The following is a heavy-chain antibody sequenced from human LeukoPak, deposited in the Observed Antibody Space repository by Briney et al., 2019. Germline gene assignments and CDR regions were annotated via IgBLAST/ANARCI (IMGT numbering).Heavy chain of an antibody. V-gene: IGHV3-33*08. CDR2: IWYDGSNK. J-gene: IGHJ4*02. CDR1: GFTFSSYA. D-gene: IGHD5-12*01. Sequence: GGSLRLSCAASGFTFSSYAMHWVRQAPGKGLEWVAVIWYDGSNKYYADSVKGRFTISRDNSKNTLYLQMNSLRAEDTAVYYCARDSGYGILDYWGQGTLVTVSS. CDR3: ARDSGYGILDY.